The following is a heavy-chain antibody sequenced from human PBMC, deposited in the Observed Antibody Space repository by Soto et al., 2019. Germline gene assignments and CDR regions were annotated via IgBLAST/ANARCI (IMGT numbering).Heavy chain of an antibody. Sequence: PSETLSLTCTVSGGPISSYYWSWIRQPPGKGLEWIGYIYYSGSTYYNPSLKSRVTISVDTSKNQFSLKLSSVTAADTAVYYCARELGRAGDYYYGMDVWGQGTTVTVSS. CDR1: GGPISSYY. D-gene: IGHD3-10*01. V-gene: IGHV4-59*12. CDR3: ARELGRAGDYYYGMDV. J-gene: IGHJ6*02. CDR2: IYYSGST.